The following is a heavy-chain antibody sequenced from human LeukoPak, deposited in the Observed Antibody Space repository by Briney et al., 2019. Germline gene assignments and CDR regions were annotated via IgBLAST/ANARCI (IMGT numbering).Heavy chain of an antibody. Sequence: PGGSLRLSCAASRFTFSSYAMSWVRQAPGKGLEWVSAISGSGGSTYYADSVKGRFTISRDNAKNTLYLQMNSLRAEDTAVYYCARAAYGGYDFNYYYYYGMDVWGQGTTVTVSS. CDR2: ISGSGGST. J-gene: IGHJ6*02. CDR1: RFTFSSYA. D-gene: IGHD5-12*01. CDR3: ARAAYGGYDFNYYYYYGMDV. V-gene: IGHV3-23*01.